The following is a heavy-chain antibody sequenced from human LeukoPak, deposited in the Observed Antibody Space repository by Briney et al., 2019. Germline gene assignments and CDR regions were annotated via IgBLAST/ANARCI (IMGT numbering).Heavy chain of an antibody. J-gene: IGHJ3*02. V-gene: IGHV4-34*01. D-gene: IGHD3-16*02. CDR2: INHSGST. CDR3: ARCAPYYDYVWGSYRQRGAFDI. CDR1: GGSFSGYY. Sequence: SETLSLTCAVYGGSFSGYYWSWIRQPPGKGLEWIGEINHSGSTNYNPSLKSRVTITVDTSKNQFSLKLSSVTAADTAVYYCARCAPYYDYVWGSYRQRGAFDIWGQGTMVTVSS.